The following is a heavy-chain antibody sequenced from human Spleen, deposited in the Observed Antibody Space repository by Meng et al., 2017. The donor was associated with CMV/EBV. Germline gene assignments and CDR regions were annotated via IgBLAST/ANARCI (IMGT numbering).Heavy chain of an antibody. CDR3: ARVKLTLDYQLDY. CDR1: GFTFSSYS. V-gene: IGHV3-21*01. J-gene: IGHJ4*02. CDR2: ISSSGSYI. D-gene: IGHD4-11*01. Sequence: GESLKISCAASGFTFSSYSMNWVRQAPGKGLEWVSSISSSGSYIYYADSLKGRFTVSRDNAKNTLYLQMNSLRAEDTAVYYCARVKLTLDYQLDYWGQGSLVTVSS.